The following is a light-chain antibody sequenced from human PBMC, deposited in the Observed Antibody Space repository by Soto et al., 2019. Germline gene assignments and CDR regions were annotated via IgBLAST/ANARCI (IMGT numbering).Light chain of an antibody. Sequence: QSALTQPPSASGSPGQSVTISCTGTSSDVGGYNYVSWYQQHPGKAPKLMIYEVSKRPSGVPDRFSGSKSGNTASLTVSGLQAEDEDDYYCSSYAGSNKLVVFGGGTKLTVL. V-gene: IGLV2-8*01. CDR1: SSDVGGYNY. J-gene: IGLJ2*01. CDR3: SSYAGSNKLVV. CDR2: EVS.